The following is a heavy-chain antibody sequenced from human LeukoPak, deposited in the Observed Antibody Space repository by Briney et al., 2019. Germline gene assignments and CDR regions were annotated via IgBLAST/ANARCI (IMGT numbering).Heavy chain of an antibody. V-gene: IGHV3-23*01. J-gene: IGHJ3*02. CDR3: AKSRLSGINDAFDI. Sequence: GGSLRLSCAGSGFTFTNAWMTWVRQAPGKGLEWVSAITGSAVSTFYADSVKGRFTISRDNSKNTLYLQMNSLRAEDTAVYYCAKSRLSGINDAFDIWGQGTMVTVSS. CDR1: GFTFTNAW. D-gene: IGHD3-3*01. CDR2: ITGSAVST.